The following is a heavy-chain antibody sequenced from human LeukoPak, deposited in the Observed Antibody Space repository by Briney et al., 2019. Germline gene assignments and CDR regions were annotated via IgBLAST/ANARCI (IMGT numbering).Heavy chain of an antibody. J-gene: IGHJ3*02. CDR2: ISASGGST. CDR1: RFTFSSYA. D-gene: IGHD1-1*01. CDR3: AKSQRSGWNDAFDI. V-gene: IGHV3-23*01. Sequence: GGSLRLSCAASRFTFSSYAMSWVRQAPGKGLEWVSAISASGGSTYYADSVKGRFTISRDNSKNTLYLQMNSLRAEDSAVYYCAKSQRSGWNDAFDIWGQGTKVTVSS.